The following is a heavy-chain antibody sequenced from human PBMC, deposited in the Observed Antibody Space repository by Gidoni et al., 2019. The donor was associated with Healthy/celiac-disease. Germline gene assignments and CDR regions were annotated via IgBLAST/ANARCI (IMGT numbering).Heavy chain of an antibody. D-gene: IGHD2-15*01. CDR1: GLSFSTYA. J-gene: IGHJ3*02. CDR3: AKATGVKVVDAFDI. CDR2: ISGSGGST. Sequence: EVQLLESGGGLVQPGGSLRLPCAASGLSFSTYAMSWVRQAPGKGLEWVSAISGSGGSTFYADSVKGRFTISRDNSKDTLYLQMNSLRAEDTAVYYCAKATGVKVVDAFDIWGQGTMVTVSS. V-gene: IGHV3-23*01.